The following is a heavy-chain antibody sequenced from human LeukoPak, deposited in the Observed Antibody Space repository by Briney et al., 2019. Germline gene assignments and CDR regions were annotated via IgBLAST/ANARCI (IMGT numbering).Heavy chain of an antibody. Sequence: SETLSLTRTVSGGSVSSTTYFWSWIRQPPGKGLEWIASINYSGSTYYNPSLKSRVTISVGTSENQFSLKLSSVTAADTAVYYCARYVVYGSGKYYFDYWGQGTLVTVSS. D-gene: IGHD3-10*01. CDR1: GGSVSSTTYF. J-gene: IGHJ4*02. V-gene: IGHV4-39*01. CDR3: ARYVVYGSGKYYFDY. CDR2: INYSGST.